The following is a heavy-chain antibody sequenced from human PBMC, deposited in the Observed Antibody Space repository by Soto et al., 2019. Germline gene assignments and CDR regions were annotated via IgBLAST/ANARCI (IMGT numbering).Heavy chain of an antibody. CDR1: GGTFRSYA. J-gene: IGHJ5*02. V-gene: IGHV1-69*12. Sequence: QVQLVQSGAEVKKPGSSVKVSCKASGGTFRSYAISWVRQAPGQGLEWMGGIIPIFGTANYAQKFQGRVTITADESTSTAYMELSSLRSEDTAVYYCARDLYYYDSSGRDWFDPWGQGTLVTVSS. D-gene: IGHD3-22*01. CDR3: ARDLYYYDSSGRDWFDP. CDR2: IIPIFGTA.